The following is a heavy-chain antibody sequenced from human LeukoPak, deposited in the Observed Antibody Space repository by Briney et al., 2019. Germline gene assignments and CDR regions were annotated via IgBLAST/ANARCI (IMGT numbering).Heavy chain of an antibody. CDR1: GGSISSYY. D-gene: IGHD3-9*01. Sequence: SETLSLTCTVSGGSISSYYWSWIRQPPEKGLEWIGYIYYSGSTNYNPSLKSRVTISVDTSKNQLTLKLSSVTAADTAVYYCARAVIEYDILTGYYNGGFDYRGQGGQVTVSS. CDR3: ARAVIEYDILTGYYNGGFDY. J-gene: IGHJ4*02. CDR2: IYYSGST. V-gene: IGHV4-59*08.